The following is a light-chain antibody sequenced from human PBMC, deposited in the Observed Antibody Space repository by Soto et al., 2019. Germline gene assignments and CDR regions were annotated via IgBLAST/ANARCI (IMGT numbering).Light chain of an antibody. Sequence: DIQMTQSPSSLSASVGDRVTITCQASQGISNYLNWYQQKPGKAPKLLIYDASNLETGVPSRFSGSGYGTDFTFTISSLQPEDIATYYCQQYDNLPLMYTFGQGTRLEI. CDR1: QGISNY. J-gene: IGKJ5*01. V-gene: IGKV1-33*01. CDR2: DAS. CDR3: QQYDNLPLMYT.